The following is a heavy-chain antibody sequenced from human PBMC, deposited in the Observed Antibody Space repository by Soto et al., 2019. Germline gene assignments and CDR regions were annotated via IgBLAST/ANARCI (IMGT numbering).Heavy chain of an antibody. Sequence: QVQLVESGGDVIQPGRSLRLSCAVSGVTLSDSVIHWVRQAPGRGLEWVTLISTDAMNKVYADPVKGRFTISRDISKNTVHLQMDTLRVEDTAVYFCAREGYSSGRAGIMGAWGQGTTVTVSS. CDR1: GVTLSDSV. CDR2: ISTDAMNK. V-gene: IGHV3-30*04. J-gene: IGHJ6*02. D-gene: IGHD6-19*01. CDR3: AREGYSSGRAGIMGA.